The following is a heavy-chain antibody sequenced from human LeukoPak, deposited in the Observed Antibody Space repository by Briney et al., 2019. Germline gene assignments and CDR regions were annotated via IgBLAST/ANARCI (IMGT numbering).Heavy chain of an antibody. CDR1: GFTFDDYA. CDR2: IGWSSGCV. D-gene: IGHD5-12*01. J-gene: IGHJ3*02. CDR3: SKVLPIVATIGAFDI. V-gene: IGHV3-9*01. Sequence: QPGRSLRLSCPASGFTFDDYATRWVRQAPGKGLEWVSGIGWSSGCVGYADAVKGRFTISRDNAKNFLYMQMSSLRAEDTALYYCSKVLPIVATIGAFDIWGQGITVTVSS.